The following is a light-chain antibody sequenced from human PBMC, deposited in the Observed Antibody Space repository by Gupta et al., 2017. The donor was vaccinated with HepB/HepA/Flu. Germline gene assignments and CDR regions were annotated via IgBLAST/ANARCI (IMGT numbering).Light chain of an antibody. J-gene: IGKJ2*01. V-gene: IGKV3-15*01. CDR1: QSVSNN. CDR2: GIS. Sequence: EIVMIQSPPTLSVSPGETATLSCRASQSVSNNLAWYQKKPGQAPRLLIYGISTRDTGIPARFSGSGYGTDFSLTISSLQPEDSAVYYCQQYNNWPPDTFGQGTKVEIK. CDR3: QQYNNWPPDT.